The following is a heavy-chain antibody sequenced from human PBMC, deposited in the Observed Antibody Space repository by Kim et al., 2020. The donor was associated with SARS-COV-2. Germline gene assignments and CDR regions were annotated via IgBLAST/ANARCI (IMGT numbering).Heavy chain of an antibody. D-gene: IGHD2-21*01. V-gene: IGHV3-53*01. CDR1: GFTVSSNY. Sequence: GGSLRLSCAASGFTVSSNYMTWVRQAPGKGLEWVSVIYSGGATNHADSVKGRFTVSRDNSKNMVYLQMNSLRAEDTAVYFCTRDRSCGGECPTGGPYHYFGMDVWGQGTTVTVSS. J-gene: IGHJ6*02. CDR3: TRDRSCGGECPTGGPYHYFGMDV. CDR2: IYSGGAT.